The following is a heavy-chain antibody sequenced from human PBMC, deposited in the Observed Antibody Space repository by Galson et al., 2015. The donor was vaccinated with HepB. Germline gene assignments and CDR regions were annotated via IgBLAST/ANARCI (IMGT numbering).Heavy chain of an antibody. CDR2: IKQDGSEK. CDR1: GFTFNNYW. Sequence: SLRLSCAASGFTFNNYWMSWVRQAPGKGLEWVANIKQDGSEKYYVDSMKGRFTISRGNAKNSLYLQMNSLRAEDTAVYYCARARGYFDYWGQGTLVTVSS. V-gene: IGHV3-7*03. CDR3: ARARGYFDY. J-gene: IGHJ4*02.